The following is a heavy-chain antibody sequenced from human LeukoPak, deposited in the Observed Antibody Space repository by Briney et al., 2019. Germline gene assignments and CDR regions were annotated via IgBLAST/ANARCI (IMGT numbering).Heavy chain of an antibody. CDR1: GVTFSSYA. Sequence: GGSLRLSCAASGVTFSSYAMSWVRQAPGKGLEWVSAISGSGRSTYYPASVRGRFTISRENSKNTLYLQMNSLKAEDTAVYYCAKDRQDLNVLRFLEWLSPFDYWGQGTLVTVSS. D-gene: IGHD3-3*01. V-gene: IGHV3-23*01. CDR2: ISGSGRST. J-gene: IGHJ4*02. CDR3: AKDRQDLNVLRFLEWLSPFDY.